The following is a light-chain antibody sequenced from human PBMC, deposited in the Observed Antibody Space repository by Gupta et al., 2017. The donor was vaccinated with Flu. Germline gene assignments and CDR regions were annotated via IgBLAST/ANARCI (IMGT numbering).Light chain of an antibody. CDR2: QNN. CDR1: RTNIGNYF. J-gene: IGLJ3*02. V-gene: IGLV1-51*01. CDR3: GTWDNSLSGSWV. Sequence: QSPLTQPPSASAAPVQKVTISCSGSRTNIGNYFVSWYKQFPGAAPNLLIYQNNKRPSGIPDRFSGSKSGTSAALDITGLQTGDEAHYYCGTWDNSLSGSWVFGGGTKVTVL.